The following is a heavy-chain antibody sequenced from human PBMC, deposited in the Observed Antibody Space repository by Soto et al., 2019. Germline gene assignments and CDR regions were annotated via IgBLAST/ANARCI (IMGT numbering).Heavy chain of an antibody. D-gene: IGHD3-3*01. V-gene: IGHV4-59*01. J-gene: IGHJ6*02. Sequence: SETLSLTCTVSGGSISSYYWSWIRQPPGKGLEWIGYIYYSGSTNYNPSLKSRVTISVDTSKNQLFLKLSSVTAADTAVYYCARYPPYCDFCSGAYKPDGMDVWGQGTRVTVSS. CDR2: IYYSGST. CDR1: GGSISSYY. CDR3: ARYPPYCDFCSGAYKPDGMDV.